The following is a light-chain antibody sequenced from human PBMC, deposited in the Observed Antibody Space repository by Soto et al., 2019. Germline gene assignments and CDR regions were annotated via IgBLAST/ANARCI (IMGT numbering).Light chain of an antibody. CDR1: SSEVGGYNS. CDR2: EVS. Sequence: QSVLTQPASVSGSPGQSVTISCTGTSSEVGGYNSVSWYQQHPGKAPKLMIYEVSNRPSGVSNRFSGSKSGNTASLTISGLQAEDEADYYCSSYTTSSTLVFGGGTKLTVL. V-gene: IGLV2-14*01. CDR3: SSYTTSSTLV. J-gene: IGLJ2*01.